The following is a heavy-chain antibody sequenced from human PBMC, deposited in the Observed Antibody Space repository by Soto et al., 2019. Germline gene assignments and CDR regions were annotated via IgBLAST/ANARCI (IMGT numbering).Heavy chain of an antibody. Sequence: GGSLRLSCAASGFTFSSYAMSWVRQAPGKGLEWVSAISGSGGSTYYADSVKGRFTISRDNSKNTLYLQMNSLRAEDTAVYYCAKWGPYYYDSSGSDAFDIWGQGTMVTV. CDR2: ISGSGGST. CDR3: AKWGPYYYDSSGSDAFDI. V-gene: IGHV3-23*01. J-gene: IGHJ3*02. CDR1: GFTFSSYA. D-gene: IGHD3-22*01.